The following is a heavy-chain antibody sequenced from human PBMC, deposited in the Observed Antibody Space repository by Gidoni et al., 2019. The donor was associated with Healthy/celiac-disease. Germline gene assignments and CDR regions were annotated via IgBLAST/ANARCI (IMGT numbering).Heavy chain of an antibody. CDR1: GGTFSSYA. V-gene: IGHV1-69*01. Sequence: QVQLVQSGAEVKKPGSSVKVSCKASGGTFSSYAISWVRQAPGQGLEWMGGIIPIFGTANYAQKFQGRVTITADESTSTAYMELSSLRSEDTAVYYCARGEIAAAGVTDYYYYGMDVWGQGTTVTVSS. J-gene: IGHJ6*02. CDR2: IIPIFGTA. CDR3: ARGEIAAAGVTDYYYYGMDV. D-gene: IGHD6-13*01.